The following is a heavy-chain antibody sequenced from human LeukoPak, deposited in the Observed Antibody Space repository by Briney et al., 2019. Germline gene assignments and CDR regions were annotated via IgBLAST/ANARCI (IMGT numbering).Heavy chain of an antibody. CDR1: GGPINSDY. D-gene: IGHD1-26*01. V-gene: IGHV4-59*12. CDR3: VRLGRRSGRYSLDL. Sequence: PSETLSLTCTVSGGPINSDYWNWIRQPPRKGLEWIGYISYTESTNYNPSLERRLTISLATHKKEFLLKLSSFTASHTGASFFVRLGRRSGRYSLDLWGQGTLVSVSS. J-gene: IGHJ5*02. CDR2: ISYTEST.